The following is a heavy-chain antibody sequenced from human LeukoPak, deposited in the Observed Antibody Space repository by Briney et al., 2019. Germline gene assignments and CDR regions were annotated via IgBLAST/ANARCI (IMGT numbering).Heavy chain of an antibody. J-gene: IGHJ4*02. D-gene: IGHD1-26*01. CDR1: GFIFNNYA. CDR2: ITSTGGST. Sequence: PGGSLRLSCAASGFIFNNYAMHWVRQAPGKGLEYVSSITSTGGSTYYANSVKGRFTISRDNSKNTLYLQMGSLRTEDMAVYYCARWDTYYANWGQGTLVTVSS. CDR3: ARWDTYYAN. V-gene: IGHV3-64*01.